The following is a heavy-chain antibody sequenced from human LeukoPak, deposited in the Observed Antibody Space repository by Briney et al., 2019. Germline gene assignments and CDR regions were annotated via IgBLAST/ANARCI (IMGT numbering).Heavy chain of an antibody. J-gene: IGHJ4*02. Sequence: GGSLRLSCAASGFSISNSAMSWVRQAPGKGLEWVGRIKSKTDGGTTDYAAPVKGRFTISRDDSKNTLYLQMNSLKTEDTAVYYCTTDREVVPAAIFKTWGQGTLVTVSS. CDR1: GFSISNSA. D-gene: IGHD2-2*02. V-gene: IGHV3-15*01. CDR2: IKSKTDGGTT. CDR3: TTDREVVPAAIFKT.